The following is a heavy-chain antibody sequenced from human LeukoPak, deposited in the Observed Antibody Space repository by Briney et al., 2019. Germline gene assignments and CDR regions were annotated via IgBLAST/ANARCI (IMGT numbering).Heavy chain of an antibody. Sequence: SQTLSLTCTVSGGSISSYSWNWIRQSPGKGLEWVGYISHSGTTSYNSSLKSRVTISVDTSKNQLSLKLTSVTAADTAVYYCARWDDSAWGFGNWGPGTLVTVSS. D-gene: IGHD6-19*01. CDR3: ARWDDSAWGFGN. J-gene: IGHJ4*02. CDR2: ISHSGTT. CDR1: GGSISSYS. V-gene: IGHV4-59*08.